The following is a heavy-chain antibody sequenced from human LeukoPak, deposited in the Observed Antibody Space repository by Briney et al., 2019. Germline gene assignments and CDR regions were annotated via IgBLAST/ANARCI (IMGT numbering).Heavy chain of an antibody. CDR1: GFTFSSYE. V-gene: IGHV3-48*03. D-gene: IGHD6-13*01. J-gene: IGHJ5*02. CDR3: ARDIVGKAAAGTGWFDP. Sequence: QPGGSLRLSCAASGFTFSSYEMNWVRQAPGKGLEWVSYISSSGSTIYYADSVKGRFTISRDNAKNSLYLQMNSLRAEDTAVYYCARDIVGKAAAGTGWFDPWGQGTLVTVSS. CDR2: ISSSGSTI.